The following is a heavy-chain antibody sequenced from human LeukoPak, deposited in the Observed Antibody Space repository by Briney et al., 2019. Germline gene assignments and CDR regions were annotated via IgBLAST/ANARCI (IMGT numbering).Heavy chain of an antibody. Sequence: PSETLSLPCAVYGGSFSDYFWGWIRQPPGKGLEWIGEINHSGRTYYNPSLKSRVTISVDTSKNQFSLNLSSVTAADTAVYYCARDVVVVPAAIHYGMDVWGQGTTVTVSS. V-gene: IGHV4-34*01. J-gene: IGHJ6*02. CDR2: INHSGRT. D-gene: IGHD2-2*01. CDR3: ARDVVVVPAAIHYGMDV. CDR1: GGSFSDYF.